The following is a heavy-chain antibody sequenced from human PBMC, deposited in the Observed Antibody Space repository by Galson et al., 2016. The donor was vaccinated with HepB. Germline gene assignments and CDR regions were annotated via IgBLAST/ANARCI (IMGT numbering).Heavy chain of an antibody. V-gene: IGHV4-59*01. Sequence: SETLSLTCTVSGGSITTYTWGWIRQPPGQGLAWIGYGYYSGSTTYNPSLKSRVTISVDTSKNQFSLKLSSVTAADTALYYCASLNCGGDCYPLHWGQGTPVTVSS. J-gene: IGHJ4*02. CDR1: GGSITTYT. D-gene: IGHD2-21*02. CDR3: ASLNCGGDCYPLH. CDR2: GYYSGST.